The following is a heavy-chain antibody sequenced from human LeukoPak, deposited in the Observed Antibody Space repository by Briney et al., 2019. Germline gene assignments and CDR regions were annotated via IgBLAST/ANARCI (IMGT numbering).Heavy chain of an antibody. CDR2: INPNSGGT. CDR3: ARELYSSGWYRWFDP. CDR1: GYTFTGYY. V-gene: IGHV1-2*02. J-gene: IGHJ5*02. Sequence: ASVKVSCKASGYTFTGYYMHWVRQAPGQGLEWMGWINPNSGGTNYAQKFQGRVTMTRDTSISTAYMELRSLRSDDTAVYYCARELYSSGWYRWFDPWGQGTLVTVSS. D-gene: IGHD6-19*01.